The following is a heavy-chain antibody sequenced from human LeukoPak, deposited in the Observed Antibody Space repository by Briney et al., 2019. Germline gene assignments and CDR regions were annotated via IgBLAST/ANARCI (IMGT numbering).Heavy chain of an antibody. CDR2: INHSGST. J-gene: IGHJ2*01. CDR1: GGTFTDFY. CDR3: AREDWYIDL. V-gene: IGHV4-34*01. Sequence: SETLSLTCAVDGGTFTDFYWAWIRQPPGKGLEWIGEINHSGSTNYSPSLKSRVTISLDTSKNQFFLRLTSVTAADTAVYYCAREDWYIDLWGRGTLVTVSS.